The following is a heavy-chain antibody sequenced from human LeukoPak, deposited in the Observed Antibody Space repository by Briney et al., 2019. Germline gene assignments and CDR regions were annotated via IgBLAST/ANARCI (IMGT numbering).Heavy chain of an antibody. J-gene: IGHJ4*02. Sequence: GGSLRLSCAASGFTFDDYAMHWVRQTPGKGLEWVSLISGDGYSTYYADSVKGRFTISRDNSKNSPYLQMNSLRTEDTAFYYCAKGGRDTAMATAYWGQGTLVTVSS. CDR2: ISGDGYST. CDR3: AKGGRDTAMATAY. D-gene: IGHD5-18*01. V-gene: IGHV3-43*02. CDR1: GFTFDDYA.